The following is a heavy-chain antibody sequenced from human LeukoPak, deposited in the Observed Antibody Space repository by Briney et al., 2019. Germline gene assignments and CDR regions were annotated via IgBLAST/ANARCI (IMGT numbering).Heavy chain of an antibody. D-gene: IGHD3-3*01. V-gene: IGHV3-33*01. CDR2: IWYDENNK. CDR1: GFTFSSYG. CDR3: ARDFTIFGVSGKGIHY. J-gene: IGHJ4*02. Sequence: GGSLRLSCAASGFTFSSYGMHWVRQAPGKALEWVALIWYDENNKYYADSVKGRFTISRDNSKNTLYLQMNSLRAEDTAVYYCARDFTIFGVSGKGIHYWGQGTLVTVSS.